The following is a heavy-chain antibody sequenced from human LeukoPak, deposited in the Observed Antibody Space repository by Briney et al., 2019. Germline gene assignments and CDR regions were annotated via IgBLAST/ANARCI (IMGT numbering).Heavy chain of an antibody. Sequence: SETLSLTCTVSGGSISSYYWSWIRQPPGKGLEWIGYIYYSGSTNYNPSLKSRVTISVDTSKNQFSLKLSSVTAADTAVYYRARDYYGSGSLLDYWGQGTLVTVSS. CDR3: ARDYYGSGSLLDY. D-gene: IGHD3-10*01. CDR1: GGSISSYY. CDR2: IYYSGST. V-gene: IGHV4-59*01. J-gene: IGHJ4*02.